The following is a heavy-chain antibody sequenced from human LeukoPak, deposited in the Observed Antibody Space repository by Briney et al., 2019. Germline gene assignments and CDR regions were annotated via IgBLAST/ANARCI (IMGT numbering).Heavy chain of an antibody. J-gene: IGHJ3*02. V-gene: IGHV3-21*01. Sequence: GSLRLSCVASGFTFSTYNMHWVRQAPGKGLEWVSSISSSSSYIYYADSVKGRFTISRDNAKNSLYLQMNSLRAEDTAVYYCARVSGHDAFDIWGQGTMVTVSS. CDR2: ISSSSSYI. CDR1: GFTFSTYN. CDR3: ARVSGHDAFDI. D-gene: IGHD6-19*01.